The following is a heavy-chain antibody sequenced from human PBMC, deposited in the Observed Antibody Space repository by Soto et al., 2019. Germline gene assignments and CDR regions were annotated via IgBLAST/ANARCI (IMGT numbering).Heavy chain of an antibody. V-gene: IGHV4-31*03. Sequence: SSETLSLTCIVSGTSISSGDYYWSWIRQRPGGGLEWLGYMFYGGSPHYNPSLKSRVTILVDTSNNQLSLRLTSLTAADTAVYYCARTPTGSTYLAWFDPWGQGTPVTVSS. CDR3: ARTPTGSTYLAWFDP. CDR2: MFYGGSP. D-gene: IGHD1-7*01. CDR1: GTSISSGDYY. J-gene: IGHJ5*02.